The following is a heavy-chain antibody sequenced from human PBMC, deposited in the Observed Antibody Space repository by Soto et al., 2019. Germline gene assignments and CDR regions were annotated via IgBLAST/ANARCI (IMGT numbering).Heavy chain of an antibody. J-gene: IGHJ4*02. CDR3: AREDRDSSSWYSFDY. CDR2: INAGNGNT. V-gene: IGHV1-3*01. CDR1: GYTFTSYA. Sequence: ASVKVSCKASGYTFTSYAMHWVRQAPGQRLEWMGWINAGNGNTKYSQKFQGRVTITRDTSASTAYMELSSLRSEDTAVYYCAREDRDSSSWYSFDYWGQGTLVTVSS. D-gene: IGHD6-13*01.